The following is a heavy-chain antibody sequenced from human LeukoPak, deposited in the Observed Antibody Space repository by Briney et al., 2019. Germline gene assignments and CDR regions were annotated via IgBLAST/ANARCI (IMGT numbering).Heavy chain of an antibody. J-gene: IGHJ4*02. Sequence: SQTLSLTCTVSGGCISSSSYYWGWIRQPPGKGLEWIGSVYYTGASYYNPSLKSRVTISIDTSKNHFSLNLTSVTAADTAVYYCARGAPPQNWGQGALVTVSS. CDR2: VYYTGAS. V-gene: IGHV4-39*07. CDR3: ARGAPPQN. CDR1: GGCISSSSYY.